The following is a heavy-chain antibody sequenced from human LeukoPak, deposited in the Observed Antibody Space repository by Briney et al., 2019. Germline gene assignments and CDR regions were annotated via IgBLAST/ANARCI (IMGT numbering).Heavy chain of an antibody. CDR1: GGSISSGDYY. V-gene: IGHV4-30-4*08. CDR2: IYYSGST. J-gene: IGHJ5*02. Sequence: SETLSLTCTVSGGSISSGDYYWSWIRQPPGKGLEWIGYIYYSGSTYYNPSLKSRVTISVDTSKNQFSLKLSSVTAAGTAVYYCARGGLGGYFDWSDTDTWGQGTLVTVSS. CDR3: ARGGLGGYFDWSDTDT. D-gene: IGHD3-9*01.